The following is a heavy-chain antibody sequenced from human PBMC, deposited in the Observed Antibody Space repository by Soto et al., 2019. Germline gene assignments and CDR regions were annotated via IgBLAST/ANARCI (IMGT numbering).Heavy chain of an antibody. CDR1: GGSISSSSYY. CDR2: IYHSGST. CDR3: ARVGGFGATTIDY. J-gene: IGHJ4*02. Sequence: SETLSLTCTVSGGSISSSSYYWGWIRQPPGKGLEWIGCIYHSGSTYYNPSLKSRVTISVDRSKDQFSLKLSSVTAADTAVYYCARVGGFGATTIDYWGQGTLVTVSS. D-gene: IGHD3-10*01. V-gene: IGHV4-39*07.